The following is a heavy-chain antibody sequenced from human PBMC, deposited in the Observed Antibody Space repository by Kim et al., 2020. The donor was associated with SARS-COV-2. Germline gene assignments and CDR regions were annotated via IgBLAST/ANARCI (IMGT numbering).Heavy chain of an antibody. CDR3: GRGQKLIS. CDR2: INEDGSQK. V-gene: IGHV3-7*04. D-gene: IGHD6-13*01. Sequence: GGSLRLSCAASGFTFSKSWMTWVRQAPGKGLEWVANINEDGSQKYYVDSVKGRFTISRDNAENSLYLQMNSLRVEDTAVYHCGRGQKLISWGQGALVTVSS. CDR1: GFTFSKSW. J-gene: IGHJ5*02.